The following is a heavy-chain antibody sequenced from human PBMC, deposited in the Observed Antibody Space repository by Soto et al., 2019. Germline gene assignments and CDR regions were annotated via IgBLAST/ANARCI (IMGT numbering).Heavy chain of an antibody. D-gene: IGHD4-4*01. CDR3: AKEHYNRYYYYGMDV. Sequence: EVQLLESGGGLVQPGGSLRLSCAASGFTFSRYAMSWVRQAPGKGLEWVSVISGSGDSTYYADSVKGRFTISRDNSKNTLDLQRNSLRAEDTAVYYCAKEHYNRYYYYGMDVWGQGTAVTVSS. CDR1: GFTFSRYA. CDR2: ISGSGDST. V-gene: IGHV3-23*01. J-gene: IGHJ6*02.